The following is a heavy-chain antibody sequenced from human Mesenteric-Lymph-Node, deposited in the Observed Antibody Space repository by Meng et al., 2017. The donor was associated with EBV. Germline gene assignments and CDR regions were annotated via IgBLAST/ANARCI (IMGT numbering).Heavy chain of an antibody. CDR2: INAGNGNT. D-gene: IGHD4-23*01. CDR1: GYTFTSYA. Sequence: QFQRVHCGAEVNNPASLVKVSCKASGYTFTSYAIHWVRTAPGQRLEWMVWINAGNGNTKYSQKFQGRVTITRDTSASTSYMELSSLRSEDTAVYYCATIPRYGGNGVGDYWGQGTLVTVSS. CDR3: ATIPRYGGNGVGDY. V-gene: IGHV1-3*01. J-gene: IGHJ4*02.